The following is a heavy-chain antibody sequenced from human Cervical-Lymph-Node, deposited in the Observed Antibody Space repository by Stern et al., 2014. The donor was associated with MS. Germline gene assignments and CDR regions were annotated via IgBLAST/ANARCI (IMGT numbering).Heavy chain of an antibody. J-gene: IGHJ6*02. CDR3: ARMVGATGYYYDVDV. CDR2: IDWTDDK. Sequence: QITLKESGPAVVKPTQTLTLTCTFSGFSLSSDGMCVTWIRQPPGKALEGLALIDWTDDKYFNTSLKTRLAISKGTSKNQVVLTMTNVDPMDTATYYCARMVGATGYYYDVDVWGQGTTVTVSS. D-gene: IGHD1-26*01. CDR1: GFSLSSDGMC. V-gene: IGHV2-70*01.